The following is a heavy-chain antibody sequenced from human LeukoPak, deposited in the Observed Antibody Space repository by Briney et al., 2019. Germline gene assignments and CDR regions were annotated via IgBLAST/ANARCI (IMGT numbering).Heavy chain of an antibody. CDR3: ARGLRDGYTLGYYMDV. Sequence: SETLSLTCTVSGGSISSGSYYWSWIRQPAGKGLEWIGRIYTSGSTNYNPSLKSRVTISVDTSKNQFSLKLSSVTAADTAVYYCARGLRDGYTLGYYMDVWGKGTTVTVSS. J-gene: IGHJ6*03. CDR2: IYTSGST. CDR1: GGSISSGSYY. D-gene: IGHD5-24*01. V-gene: IGHV4-61*02.